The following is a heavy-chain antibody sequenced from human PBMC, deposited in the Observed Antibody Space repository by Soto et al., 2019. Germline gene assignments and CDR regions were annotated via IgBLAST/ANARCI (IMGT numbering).Heavy chain of an antibody. CDR1: GYTLTELS. Sequence: ASVKVSCKVSGYTLTELSMHWVRQAPGKGLEWMGGFDPEDGETIYAQKFQGRVTMTEDTSTDTAYMELSSLRSEDTAVYYCATVRLHDILTGPYNWFDPWGQGTLVTVSS. J-gene: IGHJ5*02. CDR3: ATVRLHDILTGPYNWFDP. D-gene: IGHD3-9*01. CDR2: FDPEDGET. V-gene: IGHV1-24*01.